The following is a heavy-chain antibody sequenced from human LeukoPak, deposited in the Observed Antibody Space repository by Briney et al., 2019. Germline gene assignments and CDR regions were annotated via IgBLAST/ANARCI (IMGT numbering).Heavy chain of an antibody. J-gene: IGHJ2*01. Sequence: AGGSLRLSCAASGFTFSSYEMNWVRQAPGKGLEWVSYISNGGSIIYYADSVKGRFTISRDNAKNSLYLQMNSLRAEDTAIYHCARDGSGGATTTRYLDLWGRGTLVTVSS. CDR2: ISNGGSII. CDR1: GFTFSSYE. V-gene: IGHV3-48*03. D-gene: IGHD1-26*01. CDR3: ARDGSGGATTTRYLDL.